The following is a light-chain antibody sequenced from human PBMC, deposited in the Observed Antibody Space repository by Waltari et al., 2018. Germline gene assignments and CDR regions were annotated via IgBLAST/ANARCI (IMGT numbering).Light chain of an antibody. V-gene: IGLV2-23*01. CDR2: EGN. J-gene: IGLJ3*02. CDR3: XXXAGGTSWV. CDR1: DVXXXXL. Sequence: QSXXTQPASVSGSYGQSITIXCGDVXXXXLVXWYQQQPGKAPKVIIYEGNKRPSGLSDRFSGSKSGNTASXXXSGLQAXDXXDXYCXXXAGGTSWVXXGGTKXTVL.